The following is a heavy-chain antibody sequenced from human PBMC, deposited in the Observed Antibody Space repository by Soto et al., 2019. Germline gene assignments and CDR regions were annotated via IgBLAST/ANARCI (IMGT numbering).Heavy chain of an antibody. V-gene: IGHV3-30*18. CDR3: AKEGGLSGSYYITIAYYFDY. Sequence: QVQLVESGGGVVQPGRSLRPSCVASGFTFSSYGMHWVRQAPGKGLEWVAIISYDGSNTYYADSVKGRFTISRDNSKNTMNLQMNSLKAEDTSVYYCAKEGGLSGSYYITIAYYFDYWGQVTLVTVSS. CDR2: ISYDGSNT. D-gene: IGHD1-26*01. CDR1: GFTFSSYG. J-gene: IGHJ4*02.